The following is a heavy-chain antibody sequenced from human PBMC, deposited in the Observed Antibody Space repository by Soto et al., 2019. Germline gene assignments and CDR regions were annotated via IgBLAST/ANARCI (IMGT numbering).Heavy chain of an antibody. D-gene: IGHD3-10*01. J-gene: IGHJ6*02. CDR3: AKGLRRLLRTQYYYGLDV. CDR1: GFTFSPYA. CDR2: ISGSGGST. V-gene: IGHV3-23*01. Sequence: EVQLLESGGGLVQPGGSLRLSCAASGFTFSPYAMSWVRQAPEKGLEWVSSISGSGGSTHYADSVKGRFTVSRDNSKRALSLQMSSLREEDTAPYYCAKGLRRLLRTQYYYGLDVWGRGTTVTVSS.